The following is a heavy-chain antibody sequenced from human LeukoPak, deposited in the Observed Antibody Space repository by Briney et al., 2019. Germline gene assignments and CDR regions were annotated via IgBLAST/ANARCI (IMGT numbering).Heavy chain of an antibody. Sequence: GGSLRLSCAASGFAFDEYAMHWVRQVPGKGLEWVSGISFNSGGVGYADSVKGRFSTSRDNAKNTLYLQMNSLRAEDTAVYYCAKDSSGSLYYFDYWGQGTLVTVSS. V-gene: IGHV3-9*01. J-gene: IGHJ4*02. D-gene: IGHD1-26*01. CDR2: ISFNSGGV. CDR3: AKDSSGSLYYFDY. CDR1: GFAFDEYA.